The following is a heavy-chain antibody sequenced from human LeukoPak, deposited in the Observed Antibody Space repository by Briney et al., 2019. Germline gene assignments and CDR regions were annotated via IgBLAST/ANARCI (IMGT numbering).Heavy chain of an antibody. J-gene: IGHJ4*02. CDR2: IIPILGIA. D-gene: IGHD3-22*01. CDR3: ARDWAPGYYDSRDW. CDR1: GGTFSSYA. Sequence: SVKVSCKASGGTFSSYAISWVRQAPGQGLEWMGRIIPILGIANYAQKFQGRVTITADKSTSTAYMELNSLRAEDTAVYYCARDWAPGYYDSRDWWGQGTLVTVSS. V-gene: IGHV1-69*04.